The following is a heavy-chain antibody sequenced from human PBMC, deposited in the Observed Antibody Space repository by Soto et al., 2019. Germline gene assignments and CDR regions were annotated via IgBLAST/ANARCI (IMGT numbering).Heavy chain of an antibody. CDR1: GFTFSDYY. Sequence: QVQLVESGGGLVKPGGSLRLSCAASGFTFSDYYMSWIRQAPGKGLEWISYISSSSVYINYADSVKGRFTISRDNAKNSLYQRKNSLRAEESAVYYCARGDTGSYSDFDYWGQGTLVTVSS. D-gene: IGHD1-26*01. V-gene: IGHV3-11*06. CDR2: ISSSSVYI. CDR3: ARGDTGSYSDFDY. J-gene: IGHJ4*02.